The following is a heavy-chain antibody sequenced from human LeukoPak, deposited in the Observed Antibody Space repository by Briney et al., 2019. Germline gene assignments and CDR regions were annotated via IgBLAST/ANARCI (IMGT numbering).Heavy chain of an antibody. CDR1: GGSVSSGSYY. J-gene: IGHJ6*02. Sequence: SETLSLTCTVSGGSVSSGSYYWSWIRQPPGKGLEWIGYIYYSGSTNYNPSLKSRVTISVDTSKNQFSLKLSSVTAADTAVYYCASVGGSYSYYYYYGMDVWGQGATVTVSS. CDR2: IYYSGST. D-gene: IGHD1-26*01. CDR3: ASVGGSYSYYYYYGMDV. V-gene: IGHV4-61*01.